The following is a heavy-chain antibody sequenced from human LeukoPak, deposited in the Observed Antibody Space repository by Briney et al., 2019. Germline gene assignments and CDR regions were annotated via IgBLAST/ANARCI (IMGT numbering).Heavy chain of an antibody. CDR2: IKQDGSEK. V-gene: IGHV3-7*01. CDR1: GFTFSSYW. Sequence: GGSLSLSCAASGFTFSSYWMSWVRQAPGKGLEWVANIKQDGSEKYYVDSVKGRFTISRDNAKNSLYLQMNSLRAEDTAVYYCARGRGITMVRGHYDYWGQGTLVTVSS. CDR3: ARGRGITMVRGHYDY. D-gene: IGHD3-10*01. J-gene: IGHJ4*02.